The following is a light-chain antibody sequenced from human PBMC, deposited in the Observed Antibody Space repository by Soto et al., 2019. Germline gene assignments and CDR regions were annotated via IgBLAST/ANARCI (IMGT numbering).Light chain of an antibody. Sequence: EIVMTQSPVTLSVSPGERATLSCRASQSVSGNLAWYQQKPGQAPRLLIYGVSARATGIPARFSGSGFGTDFTLTVSSLEPEDFAVYYCQQYNNWPRTFGQGTKVDIK. CDR3: QQYNNWPRT. J-gene: IGKJ1*01. CDR2: GVS. V-gene: IGKV3-15*01. CDR1: QSVSGN.